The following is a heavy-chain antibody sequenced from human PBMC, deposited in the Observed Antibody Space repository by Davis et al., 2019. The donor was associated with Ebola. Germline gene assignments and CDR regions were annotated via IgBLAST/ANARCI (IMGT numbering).Heavy chain of an antibody. CDR2: IIPIFGTA. CDR1: GGTFSSYA. D-gene: IGHD6-19*01. CDR3: ARGKTVAGTRGLSWFDP. Sequence: SVKVSCKASGGTFSSYAISWVRQAPGQGLEWMGGIIPIFGTANYAQKFRGRVAITRDTSASTSYMELSSLRSEDTAVFYCARGKTVAGTRGLSWFDPWGPGTLVTVSS. V-gene: IGHV1-69*05. J-gene: IGHJ5*02.